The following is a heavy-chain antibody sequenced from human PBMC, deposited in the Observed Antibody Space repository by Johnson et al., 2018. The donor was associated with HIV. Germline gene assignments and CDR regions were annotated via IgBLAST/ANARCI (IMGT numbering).Heavy chain of an antibody. J-gene: IGHJ3*02. V-gene: IGHV3-30*04. CDR1: GFTFSSYA. CDR3: VSDNGGTKDAFDM. CDR2: ISYDGSNK. Sequence: QVQVLESGGGVVQPGRSLRLSCAASGFTFSSYAMDWVRQAPGKGLEWVAVISYDGSNKNYVDSVKGRFTISRDISKNTLYLQMNSLRGEDTAVYYCVSDNGGTKDAFDMWGQGTMVTVSS. D-gene: IGHD3-10*01.